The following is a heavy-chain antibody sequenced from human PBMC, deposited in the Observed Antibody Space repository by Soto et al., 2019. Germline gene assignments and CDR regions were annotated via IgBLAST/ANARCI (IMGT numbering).Heavy chain of an antibody. CDR3: AGSKTYYDFWSDN. CDR1: GYTFTSYY. V-gene: IGHV1-46*01. Sequence: QVQLVQSGAEVKKPGASVKVSCKASGYTFTSYYMHWVRQAPGQGLEWMGIINPSGDSTSYAQNFQGRENMIRGTSPDTVYMEVSSLRSEDTAVYYCAGSKTYYDFWSDNWGQGTLVTVSS. J-gene: IGHJ4*02. D-gene: IGHD3-3*01. CDR2: INPSGDST.